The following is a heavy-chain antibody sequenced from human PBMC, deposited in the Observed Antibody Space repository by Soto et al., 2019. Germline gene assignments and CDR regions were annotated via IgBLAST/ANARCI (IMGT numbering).Heavy chain of an antibody. CDR3: ARAREGFLEWLSYYYYYGMDV. CDR2: IIPIFGTA. D-gene: IGHD3-3*01. CDR1: GGTFSSYA. J-gene: IGHJ6*02. Sequence: GASAKVSCKASGGTFSSYAISWVRQAPGQGLEWMGGIIPIFGTANYAQKFQGRVTITADESTSTAYMELSSLRSEDTAVYYCARAREGFLEWLSYYYYYGMDVWGQGTTVTVSS. V-gene: IGHV1-69*13.